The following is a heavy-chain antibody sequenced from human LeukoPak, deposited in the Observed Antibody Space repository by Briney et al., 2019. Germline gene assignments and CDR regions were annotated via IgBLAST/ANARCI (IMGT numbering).Heavy chain of an antibody. CDR1: GYTFTGHY. CDR2: INPKNAGT. D-gene: IGHD6-13*01. Sequence: ASVKVSCKASGYTFTGHYMNWVRQSPGQGLECMGWINPKNAGTNFAQRFQGRVTMTRDTSISTVYMELSRLRSDGTALYYCARTLYIAAVPGGFDYWGQGTLITVSS. J-gene: IGHJ4*02. V-gene: IGHV1-2*02. CDR3: ARTLYIAAVPGGFDY.